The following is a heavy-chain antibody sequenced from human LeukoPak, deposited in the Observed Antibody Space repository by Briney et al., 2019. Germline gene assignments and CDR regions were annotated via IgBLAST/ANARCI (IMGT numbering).Heavy chain of an antibody. CDR2: IYTSGST. CDR1: GGSISSGSYY. Sequence: PSQTLSLTCTVSGGSISSGSYYWSWIRQPAGKGLEWIGRIYTSGSTNYNPSLKNRVTISVDTSKNQFSLKLSSVTAADTAVYYCARERGYCSSTSCYYYFDYWGQGTLVTVSS. V-gene: IGHV4-61*02. CDR3: ARERGYCSSTSCYYYFDY. J-gene: IGHJ4*02. D-gene: IGHD2-2*01.